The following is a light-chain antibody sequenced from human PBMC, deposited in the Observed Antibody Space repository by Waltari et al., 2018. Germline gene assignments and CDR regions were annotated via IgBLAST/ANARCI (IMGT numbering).Light chain of an antibody. V-gene: IGKV1-27*01. J-gene: IGKJ3*01. CDR1: QDINKY. CDR2: SAS. Sequence: DIQMTQSPSSLSASVGDKLPITCRASQDINKYLAWYQQKQGKVPKLLIYSASTLQSGVPSRFSGRGSGTDFTLTISSLQPEDVATYYCQKFNRAPFSFGPGTKVDIK. CDR3: QKFNRAPFS.